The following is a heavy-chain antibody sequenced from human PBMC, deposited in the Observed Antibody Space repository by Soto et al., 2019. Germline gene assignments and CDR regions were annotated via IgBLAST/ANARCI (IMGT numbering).Heavy chain of an antibody. D-gene: IGHD3-22*01. Sequence: GGSLRLSCAASGFTFSSYGMHWVRQAPGKGLEWVAVISYDGSNKYYADSVKGRFTISRDNSKNTLYLQMNSLRAEDTAVYYCATSGDYYDSSGYWYWGQGTLVTVSS. V-gene: IGHV3-30*03. J-gene: IGHJ4*02. CDR1: GFTFSSYG. CDR3: ATSGDYYDSSGYWY. CDR2: ISYDGSNK.